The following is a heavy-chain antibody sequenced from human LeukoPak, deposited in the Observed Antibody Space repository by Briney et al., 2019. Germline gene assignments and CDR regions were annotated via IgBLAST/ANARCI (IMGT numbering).Heavy chain of an antibody. V-gene: IGHV4-39*01. D-gene: IGHD3-10*01. CDR1: GDSISSDTDH. Sequence: SETLSLTCTVSGDSISSDTDHWGWIRQPPGKGLQWIGSVYYAGSTYYNPPLKSRVRSSVDTSKDQFYLKLFPVTAADTAMYYCARSGWPMGGFDPWGQGILVTVSS. J-gene: IGHJ5*02. CDR3: ARSGWPMGGFDP. CDR2: VYYAGST.